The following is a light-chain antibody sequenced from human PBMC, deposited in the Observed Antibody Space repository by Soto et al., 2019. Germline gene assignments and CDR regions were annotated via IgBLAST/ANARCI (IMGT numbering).Light chain of an antibody. Sequence: QSALTQPASASGSPGQSITISCTGTSSDVGSYNLVSWYQQHPGKAPKLMIYEGSKRPSGVSNRFSGSKSGNTASLTISGLQAEDEADYYCCSYAGSPPYVFGTGTKVTVL. CDR2: EGS. J-gene: IGLJ1*01. V-gene: IGLV2-23*01. CDR1: SSDVGSYNL. CDR3: CSYAGSPPYV.